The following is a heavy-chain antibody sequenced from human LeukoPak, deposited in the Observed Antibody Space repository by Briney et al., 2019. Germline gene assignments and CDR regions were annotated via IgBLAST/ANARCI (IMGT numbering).Heavy chain of an antibody. CDR3: VRRGGCSGGSCYSLYFDY. CDR2: IYYSGST. J-gene: IGHJ4*02. CDR1: GGSISGDY. Sequence: SETLSLTCTVSGGSISGDYWGWIRQPPGKGLEWIATIYYSGSTYYNPSLNSRVTISVDTSKNQFSLKLTSVTAADTAVYYCVRRGGCSGGSCYSLYFDYWGQGTLVTVSS. D-gene: IGHD2-15*01. V-gene: IGHV4-39*01.